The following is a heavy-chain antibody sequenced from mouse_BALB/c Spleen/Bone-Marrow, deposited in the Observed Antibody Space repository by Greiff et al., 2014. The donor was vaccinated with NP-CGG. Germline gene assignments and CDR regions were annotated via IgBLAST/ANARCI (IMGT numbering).Heavy chain of an antibody. Sequence: EVKLVESGGSLVQPGGSLKISCAASGFTFSSYGMSWVRQTPDKRLDLVATINSNGGSIYYPDSVKGRFTISRDNAKNTLYLQMSSLKSEDTAMYYCARDNYYDYDGFAYWGQGTLVTVSA. CDR2: INSNGGSI. V-gene: IGHV5-6-3*01. CDR3: ARDNYYDYDGFAY. CDR1: GFTFSSYG. J-gene: IGHJ3*01. D-gene: IGHD2-4*01.